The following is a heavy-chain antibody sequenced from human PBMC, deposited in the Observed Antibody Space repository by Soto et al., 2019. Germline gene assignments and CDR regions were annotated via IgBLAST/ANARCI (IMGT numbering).Heavy chain of an antibody. D-gene: IGHD1-1*01. J-gene: IGHJ4*02. CDR1: GGSVSSGSYY. Sequence: TLSLTCSVSGGSVSSGSYYWSWIRQPPGKGLEWIGYISYSGRTNYNPSLKSRVTISVDTSKNQFSLKLSSVTAADTAMYYCARSAGVVVEYWGQGMLVTVPS. CDR2: ISYSGRT. V-gene: IGHV4-61*01. CDR3: ARSAGVVVEY.